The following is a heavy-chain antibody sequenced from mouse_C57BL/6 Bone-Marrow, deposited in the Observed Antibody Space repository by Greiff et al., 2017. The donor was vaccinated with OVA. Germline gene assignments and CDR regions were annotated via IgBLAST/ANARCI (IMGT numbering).Heavy chain of an antibody. CDR2: ISDGGSYT. D-gene: IGHD1-1*01. V-gene: IGHV5-4*01. J-gene: IGHJ1*03. Sequence: EVMLVESGGGLVKPGGSLKLSCAASGFTFSSYAMSWVRQTPEKRLEWVATISDGGSYTYYPDNVKGRFTISRDNAKNNLYLQMSHLKSEDTAMYYCARDVFITTVVATCNWYFDVWGTGTTVTVSS. CDR3: ARDVFITTVVATCNWYFDV. CDR1: GFTFSSYA.